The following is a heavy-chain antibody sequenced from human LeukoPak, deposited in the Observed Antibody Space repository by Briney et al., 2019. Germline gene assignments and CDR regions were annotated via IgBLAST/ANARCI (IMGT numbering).Heavy chain of an antibody. J-gene: IGHJ6*04. Sequence: SQTLSLTCTVSGGSISGGAYYWSWIRQHPGKGLEWIGYIYYSGSTYYDPSLRSRVTISVDTSNNQFSLRLSSVTAADTAVYYCARGFGAPTNSSGMEVWGKGTTVTASS. V-gene: IGHV4-31*03. D-gene: IGHD3-10*01. CDR2: IYYSGST. CDR3: ARGFGAPTNSSGMEV. CDR1: GGSISGGAYY.